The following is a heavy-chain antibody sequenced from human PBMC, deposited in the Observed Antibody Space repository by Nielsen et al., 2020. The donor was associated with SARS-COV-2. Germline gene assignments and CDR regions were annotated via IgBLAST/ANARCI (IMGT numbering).Heavy chain of an antibody. V-gene: IGHV3-53*01. CDR3: ARPLWNDFGDYGALVFDI. Sequence: GESLKISCAASGFTVSNYYMSWVRQAPGKGLEWVSVIYSDDSTSYTDSVKGRFTFSRDKSKNRLYLQMNSLRAEDTAVYYCARPLWNDFGDYGALVFDIWGQGTMVTVSS. D-gene: IGHD4-17*01. J-gene: IGHJ3*02. CDR2: IYSDDST. CDR1: GFTVSNYY.